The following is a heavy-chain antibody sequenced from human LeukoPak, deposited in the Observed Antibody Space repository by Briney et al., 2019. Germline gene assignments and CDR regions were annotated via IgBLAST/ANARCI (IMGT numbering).Heavy chain of an antibody. CDR3: AKSLFGYVRDPGFDS. CDR2: INWNSVSI. D-gene: IGHD3-10*02. Sequence: GGSLRLSCAASGFTFEEYAMHWVRQAPGKGLEWVAGINWNSVSIDYAESVKGRFTISRDNAKKSLYLQMSSLRADDMALYYCAKSLFGYVRDPGFDSWGPGTLVTVSS. V-gene: IGHV3-9*03. CDR1: GFTFEEYA. J-gene: IGHJ4*02.